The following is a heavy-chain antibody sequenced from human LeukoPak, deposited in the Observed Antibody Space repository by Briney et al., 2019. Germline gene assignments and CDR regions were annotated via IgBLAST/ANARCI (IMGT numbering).Heavy chain of an antibody. CDR1: GFTFSSYG. CDR2: IRYDGSNK. CDR3: ARIITMIVVAGGY. Sequence: GGSLRHSCAASGFTFSSYGMHWVRQAPGKGLEWVAFIRYDGSNKYYADSVKGRFTISRDNSKNTLYLQMNSLRAEDTAVYYCARIITMIVVAGGYWGQGTLVTVSS. J-gene: IGHJ4*02. D-gene: IGHD3-22*01. V-gene: IGHV3-30*02.